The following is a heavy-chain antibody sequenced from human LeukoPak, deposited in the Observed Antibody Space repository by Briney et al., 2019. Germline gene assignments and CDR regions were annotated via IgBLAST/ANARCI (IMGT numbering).Heavy chain of an antibody. CDR2: INHSGST. Sequence: SETLSLTCAVSGGSFSGNYWSCIRQPPGKGLEWIGEINHSGSTNYNPSLKSRVTISVDTSKNQFSLMLTSVTAADTAVYYCARGSTTVPHYFDYWGQGTLVTVSS. V-gene: IGHV4-34*01. D-gene: IGHD4-17*01. J-gene: IGHJ4*02. CDR3: ARGSTTVPHYFDY. CDR1: GGSFSGNY.